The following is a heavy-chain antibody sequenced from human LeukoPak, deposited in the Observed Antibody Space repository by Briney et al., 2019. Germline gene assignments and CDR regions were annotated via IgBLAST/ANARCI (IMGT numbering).Heavy chain of an antibody. CDR3: ARDIPYYDFWSGYSRGVYFDY. Sequence: GGSLRLSCAASGFTFSSYWMSWVRQAPGKGLEWVANIKQDGSEKYYVDSVKGRFTISRDNAKNSLYLQMNSLRAEDTAVYYCARDIPYYDFWSGYSRGVYFDYWGQGTLVTVSS. J-gene: IGHJ4*02. CDR2: IKQDGSEK. CDR1: GFTFSSYW. D-gene: IGHD3-3*01. V-gene: IGHV3-7*01.